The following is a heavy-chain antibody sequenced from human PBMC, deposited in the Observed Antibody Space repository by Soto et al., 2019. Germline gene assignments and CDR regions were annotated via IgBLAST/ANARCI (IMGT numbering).Heavy chain of an antibody. CDR1: GYTFTGYY. Sequence: ASVKVSCKASGYTFTGYYMHWVRQAPGQGLEWMGWINPNSGGTNYAQKFQGWVTMTRDTSISTAYMELSRLRSDDTAVYYCARGSGFGELLPFDYWGQGTLVTVSS. D-gene: IGHD3-10*01. CDR3: ARGSGFGELLPFDY. V-gene: IGHV1-2*04. CDR2: INPNSGGT. J-gene: IGHJ4*02.